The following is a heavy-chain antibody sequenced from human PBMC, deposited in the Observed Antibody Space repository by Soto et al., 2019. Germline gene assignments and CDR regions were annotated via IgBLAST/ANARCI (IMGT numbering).Heavy chain of an antibody. CDR3: AREVWDGNYYSGRDV. Sequence: QVQLVQSGAEVKKPGSSVKVSCKASGGTFSSYAISWVRQAPGQGLEWMGGIIPIFGTANYAQKFQGRVTITGDESTSTAHRELRGLKSENTAFYSCAREVWDGNYYSGRDVWAQGTTVTFSS. CDR2: IIPIFGTA. V-gene: IGHV1-69*12. CDR1: GGTFSSYA. D-gene: IGHD1-26*01. J-gene: IGHJ6*02.